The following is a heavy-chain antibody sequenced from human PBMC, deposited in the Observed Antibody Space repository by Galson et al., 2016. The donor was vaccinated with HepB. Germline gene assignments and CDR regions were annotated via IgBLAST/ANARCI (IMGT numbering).Heavy chain of an antibody. J-gene: IGHJ6*02. CDR3: AKSPSMGHYFYFGMDV. D-gene: IGHD2/OR15-2a*01. CDR1: GYNFSNYG. V-gene: IGHV1-18*04. Sequence: SVKVSCKASGYNFSNYGISWVRQAPGQGLEFLGWISAYTANTIYAQKFQARVTVTTVTATSTAYLALRNLRSDDTAINYCAKSPSMGHYFYFGMDVWGPGTAVTVS. CDR2: ISAYTANT.